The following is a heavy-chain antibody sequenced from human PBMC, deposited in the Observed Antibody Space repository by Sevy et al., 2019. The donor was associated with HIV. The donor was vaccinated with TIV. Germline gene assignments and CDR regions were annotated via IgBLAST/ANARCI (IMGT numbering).Heavy chain of an antibody. V-gene: IGHV3-30*18. CDR1: GFTFSSFG. CDR3: AKQGGYCSNGVCYRAFDY. Sequence: GGSLRLSCAASGFTFSSFGMHWVRQAPGKGLEWVAIISHDGSNKIYADSVKGRFTISRDNAKNTLYLQMDSLRADDKAVYYCAKQGGYCSNGVCYRAFDYCGQGTLVTVSS. D-gene: IGHD2-8*01. J-gene: IGHJ4*02. CDR2: ISHDGSNK.